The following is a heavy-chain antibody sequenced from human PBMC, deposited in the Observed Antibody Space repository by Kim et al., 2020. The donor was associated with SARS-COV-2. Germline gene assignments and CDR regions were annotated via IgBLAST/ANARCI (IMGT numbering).Heavy chain of an antibody. CDR2: IWYDGSNK. V-gene: IGHV3-33*06. D-gene: IGHD1-7*01. CDR3: AKDLYNWNYYFDY. Sequence: GGSLRLSCAASGFTFSSYGMHWVRQAPGKGLEWVAVIWYDGSNKYYADSVKGRFTISRDNSKNTLYLQMNSLRAEDTAVYYCAKDLYNWNYYFDYWGQGTLVTVSS. J-gene: IGHJ4*02. CDR1: GFTFSSYG.